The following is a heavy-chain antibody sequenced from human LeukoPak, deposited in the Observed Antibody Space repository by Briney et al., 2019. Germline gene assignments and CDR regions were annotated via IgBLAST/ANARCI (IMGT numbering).Heavy chain of an antibody. CDR1: GFTFSSYG. V-gene: IGHV3-30*02. J-gene: IGHJ4*02. CDR3: AKPYVGGVRGVIGYFDY. Sequence: AGGSLRLSCAASGFTFSSYGMHWVRQAPGKGLEWVAFIRYDGSNKYYADSVKGRFTISRDNSKNTLYLQMNSLRAEDTAVYYCAKPYVGGVRGVIGYFDYWGQGTLVTVSS. D-gene: IGHD3-10*01. CDR2: IRYDGSNK.